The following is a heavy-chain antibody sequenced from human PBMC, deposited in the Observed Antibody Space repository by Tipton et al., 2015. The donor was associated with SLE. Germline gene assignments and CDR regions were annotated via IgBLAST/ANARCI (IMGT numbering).Heavy chain of an antibody. CDR2: IYHSGST. CDR1: CYSISSGYY. CDR3: ARDPAFPFRRFDP. V-gene: IGHV4-38-2*02. Sequence: TLSLTCVVSCYSISSGYYWGWLRQPPGKGLEWIGNIYHSGSTYYNPSLKSRVTISVDKSKKEFSLKLTSVTAADTAVYYCARDPAFPFRRFDPWGQGTLVTVS. D-gene: IGHD3-3*02. J-gene: IGHJ5*02.